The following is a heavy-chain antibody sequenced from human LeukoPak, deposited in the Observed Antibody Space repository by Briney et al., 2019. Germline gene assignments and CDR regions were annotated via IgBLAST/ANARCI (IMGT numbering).Heavy chain of an antibody. D-gene: IGHD5-24*01. J-gene: IGHJ4*02. V-gene: IGHV3-23*01. CDR1: GLTFSSYA. CDR3: AKLSDGYNYYFDY. CDR2: ITSSGGNT. Sequence: PGGSLRLSCAASGLTFSSYAMSWVRQAPRKGLEWVSGITSSGGNTYYADSVKGRFTISRDNSKNTLYLQMNSLRAEDTALYYCAKLSDGYNYYFDYWGQGTLVTVSS.